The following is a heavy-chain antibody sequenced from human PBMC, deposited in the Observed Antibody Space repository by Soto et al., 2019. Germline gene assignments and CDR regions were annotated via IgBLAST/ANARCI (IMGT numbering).Heavy chain of an antibody. Sequence: PSETLSLTCTVSGASISSGDYSWTWIRQPPGKGLEWIGYIYRSGSTYYNPSLRSRVTMSVDKSKNQFSLKLSSLTAADTAVYYCAKVFSNFWNSFDYWGQGIQVTV. J-gene: IGHJ4*02. CDR3: AKVFSNFWNSFDY. D-gene: IGHD1-1*01. CDR2: IYRSGST. V-gene: IGHV4-30-2*01. CDR1: GASISSGDYS.